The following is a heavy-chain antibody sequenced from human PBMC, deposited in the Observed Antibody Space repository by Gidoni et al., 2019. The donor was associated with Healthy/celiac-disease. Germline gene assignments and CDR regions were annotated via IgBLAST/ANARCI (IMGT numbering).Heavy chain of an antibody. D-gene: IGHD3-10*01. J-gene: IGHJ4*02. V-gene: IGHV1-2*02. CDR3: ARERITMVRGVTINSPLRVFDY. CDR1: GYTFTGYY. CDR2: INPNSGGT. Sequence: QVQLVQSGAEVKKPGASVKVSCKASGYTFTGYYMHWVRQAPGQGLEWMGWINPNSGGTNYAQKFQGRVTMTRDTSISTAYMELSRLRSDDTAVYYCARERITMVRGVTINSPLRVFDYWGQGTLVTVSS.